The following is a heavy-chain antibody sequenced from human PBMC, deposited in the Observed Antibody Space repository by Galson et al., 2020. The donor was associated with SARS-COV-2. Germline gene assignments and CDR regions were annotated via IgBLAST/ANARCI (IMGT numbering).Heavy chain of an antibody. V-gene: IGHV4-31*03. Sequence: ASETLSLTCTVSGGSISSGGYYWSWIRQHPGKGLEWIGYIYYSGSTYYNPSLKSRVTISVDTSKNQFSLKLSSVTAADTAVYYCARDRSRQLVPLYYYYGMDVWGQGTTVTVSS. CDR3: ARDRSRQLVPLYYYYGMDV. CDR1: GGSISSGGYY. D-gene: IGHD6-13*01. J-gene: IGHJ6*02. CDR2: IYYSGST.